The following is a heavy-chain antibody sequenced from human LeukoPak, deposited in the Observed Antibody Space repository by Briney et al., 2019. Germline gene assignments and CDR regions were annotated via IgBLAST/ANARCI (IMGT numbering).Heavy chain of an antibody. J-gene: IGHJ4*02. CDR3: GKDRPLYSSGWAPDY. D-gene: IGHD6-19*01. CDR1: GFIFSSYG. Sequence: GGSLRLSCAASGFIFSSYGLHWVRQAPGKGLEGVAFIRYDGSNKYYADSVKGRFTISRDNYKNTLYLQMNSLSAEDTAVYYCGKDRPLYSSGWAPDYWGQGTLVTVSS. V-gene: IGHV3-30*02. CDR2: IRYDGSNK.